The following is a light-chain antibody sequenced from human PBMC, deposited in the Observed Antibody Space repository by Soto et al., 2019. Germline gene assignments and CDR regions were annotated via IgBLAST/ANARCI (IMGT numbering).Light chain of an antibody. V-gene: IGLV2-8*01. Sequence: QSVLTQPPSASGSLGQSVTISCTGTSSDVGGYKYVSWYQQHPGKAPKLMIYEVSKRPSGVPDRLSGSKSGNTASLTVSGLQAEDEADYYCSSYAGSNNRVFGGGTKLTVL. CDR3: SSYAGSNNRV. J-gene: IGLJ2*01. CDR2: EVS. CDR1: SSDVGGYKY.